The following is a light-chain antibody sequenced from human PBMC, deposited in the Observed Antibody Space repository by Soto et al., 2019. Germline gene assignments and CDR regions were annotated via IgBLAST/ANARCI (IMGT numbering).Light chain of an antibody. J-gene: IGKJ5*01. CDR3: QQYGSSPPIT. CDR1: QSVSSSY. Sequence: EIVLTQSPGTLSLSPGERAKISCRASQSVSSSYLAWYQQKPGQAPRLLIYGASSRATGIPDRFSGSGSGTDFTLTISRLEPEDFAVYYCQQYGSSPPITFGQGTRLEIK. CDR2: GAS. V-gene: IGKV3-20*01.